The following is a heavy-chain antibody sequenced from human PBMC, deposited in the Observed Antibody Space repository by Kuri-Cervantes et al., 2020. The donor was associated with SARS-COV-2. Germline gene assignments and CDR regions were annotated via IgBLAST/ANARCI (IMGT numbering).Heavy chain of an antibody. CDR2: ISGSGGST. D-gene: IGHD3-3*01. CDR3: AKDLLEYYDFWSGYYTGEYGMDV. V-gene: IGHV3-23*01. CDR1: GFTFSSYA. Sequence: GGSLRLSCAASGFTFSSYAMSWVHQAPGKGLEWVSAISGSGGSTYYADSVKGRFTISRDNSKNTLYLQMNSLRAEDTAVYYCAKDLLEYYDFWSGYYTGEYGMDVWGQGTTVTVSS. J-gene: IGHJ6*02.